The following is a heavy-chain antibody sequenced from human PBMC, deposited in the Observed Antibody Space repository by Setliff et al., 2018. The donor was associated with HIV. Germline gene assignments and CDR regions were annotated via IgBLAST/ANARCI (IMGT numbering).Heavy chain of an antibody. V-gene: IGHV4-4*07. J-gene: IGHJ6*03. CDR1: AGSLNTYY. Sequence: PSETLSLTCTVSAGSLNTYYWTWIRQPAGKGLEWIGRIYTSGSTNYNPSLKSRVTMSVDTSKNQFSLKLSSVTAADTAVYYCARGLELNGLLYYYYYMDVWGKGTTVTVSS. CDR3: ARGLELNGLLYYYYYMDV. D-gene: IGHD1-26*01. CDR2: IYTSGST.